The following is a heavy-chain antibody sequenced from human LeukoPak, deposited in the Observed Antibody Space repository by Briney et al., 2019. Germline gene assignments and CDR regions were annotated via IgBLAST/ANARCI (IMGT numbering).Heavy chain of an antibody. Sequence: SVKVSCKASGGTFSSYAITWVRQAPGQGLEWMGRIIPIFGTANYAQKFQGRVTITTDESTSTAYMELSTLRSDDTAVYYCARERPPGDSSNWFLEGYFDIWGQGTLVTVPS. V-gene: IGHV1-69*05. J-gene: IGHJ4*02. D-gene: IGHD6-13*01. CDR1: GGTFSSYA. CDR2: IIPIFGTA. CDR3: ARERPPGDSSNWFLEGYFDI.